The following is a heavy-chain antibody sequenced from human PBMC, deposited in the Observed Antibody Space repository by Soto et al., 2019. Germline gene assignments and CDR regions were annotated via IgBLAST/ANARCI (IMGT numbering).Heavy chain of an antibody. CDR1: GYTFTGYA. Sequence: ASVKVSCKASGYTFTGYAMHWVRQAPGQRLEWMGWINAGNGNTKYSQKFQGRVTITRDTSASTAYMELSSLRSEDTAVYYCARAVAVAADFDPWGQGTLVTSPQ. V-gene: IGHV1-3*01. D-gene: IGHD6-19*01. CDR3: ARAVAVAADFDP. CDR2: INAGNGNT. J-gene: IGHJ5*02.